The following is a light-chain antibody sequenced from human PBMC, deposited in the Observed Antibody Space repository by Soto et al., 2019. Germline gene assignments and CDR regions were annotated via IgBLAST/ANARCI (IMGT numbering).Light chain of an antibody. CDR3: QQYKSYPFT. CDR1: QDISNG. V-gene: IGKV1-16*02. CDR2: GAS. Sequence: DILMTQSPSSLSASVGDRVTITCRASQDISNGLVWFQQTPGKAPKSLIYGASSLQSGVPSKFSGSGSGTDFTLTISSLQPEDCATYYCQQYKSYPFTFGPGTRVEIK. J-gene: IGKJ3*01.